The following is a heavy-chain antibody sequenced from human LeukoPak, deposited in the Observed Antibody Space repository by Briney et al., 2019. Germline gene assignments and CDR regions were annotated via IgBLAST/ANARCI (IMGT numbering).Heavy chain of an antibody. V-gene: IGHV4-61*02. D-gene: IGHD5-24*01. CDR3: ARGRVEMATIDFDY. CDR1: GDSISSGSYY. CDR2: IYTSGST. Sequence: SETLSLTRTVSGDSISSGSYYWSWIRQPAGKGLEWIGRIYTSGSTNYNPSLKSRVTISVDTSKNQFSLKLSSVTAADTAMYYCARGRVEMATIDFDYWGQGTLVTVSS. J-gene: IGHJ4*02.